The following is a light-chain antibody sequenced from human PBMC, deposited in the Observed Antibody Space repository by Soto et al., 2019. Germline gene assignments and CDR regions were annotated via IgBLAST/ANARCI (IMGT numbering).Light chain of an antibody. CDR3: QQYYSTSSIP. J-gene: IGKJ5*01. V-gene: IGKV4-1*01. CDR1: QSVLDSSNNRNY. CDR2: WAS. Sequence: DIVMTQSPASLAVSLGERATINCKSSQSVLDSSNNRNYLAWYQQKPGQPPKLLIYWASTRESGVPGRFRGSGSGTDFTLTINSLQAEDGAVYYCQQYYSTSSIPFGQGTRLEIK.